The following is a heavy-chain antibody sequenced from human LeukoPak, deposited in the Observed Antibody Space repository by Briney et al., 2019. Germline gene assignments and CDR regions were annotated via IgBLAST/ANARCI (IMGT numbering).Heavy chain of an antibody. J-gene: IGHJ6*02. D-gene: IGHD3-10*01. Sequence: SETLSLTCTVSGGSISDYYWNWIRQPPGKGLEWIGYIYYSGSTNYNPSLKSRVTISVDTSKNQFSLKLSSVTAADTAVYYCAGADGSSGSYFYGMDVWGQGTTVTVSS. CDR1: GGSISDYY. CDR3: AGADGSSGSYFYGMDV. V-gene: IGHV4-59*01. CDR2: IYYSGST.